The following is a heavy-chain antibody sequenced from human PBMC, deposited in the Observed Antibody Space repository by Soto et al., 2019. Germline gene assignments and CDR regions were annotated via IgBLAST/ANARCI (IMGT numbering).Heavy chain of an antibody. J-gene: IGHJ5*02. D-gene: IGHD3-22*01. Sequence: GGSLRLSCAASGFTFSSYEMNWVRQAPGKGLEWVSYISSSGSIIYYADSVKGRFTISRDNAKNSLYLQMNSLRAEDTAVYYCARGVLYYYDSSGYPHWFDPWGQGTLVTVSS. V-gene: IGHV3-48*03. CDR3: ARGVLYYYDSSGYPHWFDP. CDR2: ISSSGSII. CDR1: GFTFSSYE.